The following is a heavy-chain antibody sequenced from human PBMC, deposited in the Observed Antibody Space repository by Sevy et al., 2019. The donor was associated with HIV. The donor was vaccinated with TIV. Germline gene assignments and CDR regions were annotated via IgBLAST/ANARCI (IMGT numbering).Heavy chain of an antibody. CDR1: GFTFSSYA. J-gene: IGHJ3*02. V-gene: IGHV3-23*01. D-gene: IGHD6-13*01. CDR2: ISGSGGST. Sequence: GGSLRLSCAASGFTFSSYAMSWVRQAPGKGLEWVSAISGSGGSTYYAYTVKGRFTICGDNSKNTVYLQMNSLRAEDTAVYYCAKDSSSWSFGAFDIWGQGTMVTVSS. CDR3: AKDSSSWSFGAFDI.